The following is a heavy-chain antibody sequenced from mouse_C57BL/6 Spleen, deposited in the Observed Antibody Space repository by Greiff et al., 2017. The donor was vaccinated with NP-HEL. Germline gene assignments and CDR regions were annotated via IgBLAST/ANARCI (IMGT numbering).Heavy chain of an antibody. CDR2: IYPRSGNT. D-gene: IGHD1-1*01. J-gene: IGHJ2*01. CDR1: GYTFTSYG. CDR3: ARRGYGSSTGYFDY. V-gene: IGHV1-81*01. Sequence: VMLVESGAELARPGASVKLSCKASGYTFTSYGISWVKQRTGQGLEWIGEIYPRSGNTYYNEKFKGKATLTADKSSSTAYMELRSLTSEDSAVYFCARRGYGSSTGYFDYWGQGTTLTVSS.